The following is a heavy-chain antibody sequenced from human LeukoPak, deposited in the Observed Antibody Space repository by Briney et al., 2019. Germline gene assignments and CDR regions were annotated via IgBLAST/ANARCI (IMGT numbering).Heavy chain of an antibody. CDR1: GITFEDYG. D-gene: IGHD2/OR15-2a*01. CDR2: ISGKGDKT. V-gene: IGHV3-43*02. J-gene: IGHJ3*01. CDR3: AVPTIYGVGAFDV. Sequence: GGSLRLSCVASGITFEDYGIHWVRQAPGKGLEWVSLISGKGDKTYYVDSVKGRFTVSRDNSRNTLYLQMDSLRDEDTAFYYCAVPTIYGVGAFDVWGQGTMLMVS.